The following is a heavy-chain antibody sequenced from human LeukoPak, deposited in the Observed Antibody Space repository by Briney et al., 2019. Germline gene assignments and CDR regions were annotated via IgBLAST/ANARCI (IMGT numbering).Heavy chain of an antibody. D-gene: IGHD3-16*01. Sequence: PSKTLSLTCTVSDNSISSYYWSWIRQPPGKGPEWIAYIYSSGATSYNPSLRSRVSISLDTSNNQFSLKLSSVTAADTAVYYCARLKVGAYFDLWGRGTLVTVSS. CDR3: ARLKVGAYFDL. V-gene: IGHV4-59*08. CDR1: DNSISSYY. CDR2: IYSSGAT. J-gene: IGHJ2*01.